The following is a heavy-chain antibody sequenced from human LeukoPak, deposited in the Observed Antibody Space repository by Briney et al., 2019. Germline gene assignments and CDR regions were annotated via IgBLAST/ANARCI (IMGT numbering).Heavy chain of an antibody. D-gene: IGHD3-10*01. CDR1: GGNISSYY. CDR2: IYYSGST. CDR3: ARDDYYGSGSYLSY. Sequence: SETLSLTCTVSGGNISSYYWSWIRQPPGKGLEWIGNIYYSGSTNYNPSLKSRVTISVDTSKNQFSLKLSSVTAADTAVYYCARDDYYGSGSYLSYWGQGTLVTVSS. V-gene: IGHV4-59*12. J-gene: IGHJ4*02.